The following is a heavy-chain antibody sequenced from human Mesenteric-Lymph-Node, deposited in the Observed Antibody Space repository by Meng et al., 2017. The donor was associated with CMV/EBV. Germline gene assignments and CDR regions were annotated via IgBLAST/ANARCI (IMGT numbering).Heavy chain of an antibody. D-gene: IGHD3-10*01. J-gene: IGHJ6*02. Sequence: SGPTLVKPTQTLTLTCTFSGFSLTTRGAGVDWIRQPPGKALEWLGIIHWNGDERYSPSLKSRLTITKDTSKDQVVLTMTNVDPADTATYYCAHRQKYYTSWASRGGDFYYHVMDVWGQGTTVTVSS. V-gene: IGHV2-5*01. CDR3: AHRQKYYTSWASRGGDFYYHVMDV. CDR2: IHWNGDE. CDR1: GFSLTTRGAG.